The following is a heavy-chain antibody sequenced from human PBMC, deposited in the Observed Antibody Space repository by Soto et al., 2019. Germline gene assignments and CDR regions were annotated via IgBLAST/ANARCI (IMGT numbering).Heavy chain of an antibody. CDR2: ISYDGSNK. Sequence: QVQLVESGGGVVQPGRSLRLSCAASGFTFSSYAMHWVRQAPGKGLEWVAVISYDGSNKYYADSVKGRFTISRDNSKNTLYLQMNSLRAEDTAVYYCAREFGRNGMDVWGQGTTVTVSS. CDR1: GFTFSSYA. D-gene: IGHD3-10*01. V-gene: IGHV3-30-3*01. CDR3: AREFGRNGMDV. J-gene: IGHJ6*02.